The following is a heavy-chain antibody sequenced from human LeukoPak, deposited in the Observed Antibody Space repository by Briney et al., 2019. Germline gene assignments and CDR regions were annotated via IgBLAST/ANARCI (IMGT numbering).Heavy chain of an antibody. CDR2: INPSGGST. V-gene: IGHV1-46*01. CDR3: ARSRCSGGSCYGSHWFDP. Sequence: ASVNVSCKSSGYTFTIYYMHLVRHAPGQGLEWMGIINPSGGSTSYGQKFQGRVTMTRDTSTSTVYMELSSLRSEDTAVYYCARSRCSGGSCYGSHWFDPWGQGTLVTVSS. D-gene: IGHD2-15*01. CDR1: GYTFTIYY. J-gene: IGHJ5*02.